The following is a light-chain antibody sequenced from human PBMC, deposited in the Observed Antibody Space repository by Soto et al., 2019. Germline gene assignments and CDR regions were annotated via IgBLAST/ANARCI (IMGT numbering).Light chain of an antibody. V-gene: IGKV3-20*01. CDR2: GTS. CDR1: ESVNSNF. Sequence: EIVLTQSPGTLSLSPGERATLSCRASESVNSNFLAWYQQKPGQGPRLLIYGTSGRATGIPDRFSGSGSGTDFTLTISRLVPEDFAVYYCQHYGSSLIFTFGPGTKVEI. J-gene: IGKJ3*01. CDR3: QHYGSSLIFT.